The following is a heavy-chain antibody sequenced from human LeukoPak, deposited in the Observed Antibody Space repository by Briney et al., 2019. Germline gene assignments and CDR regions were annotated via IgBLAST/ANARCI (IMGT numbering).Heavy chain of an antibody. CDR1: GFXFSSYG. V-gene: IGHV3-30*18. CDR2: ISYDGSNK. Sequence: GGSLRLSCAVSGFXFSSYGIHWVRQAPGKGLEWVAVISYDGSNKYYADSVKGRFTISRDNSKNTLYLQMNSLRTEDTAVYYCAKDRNFDYWGQGTLVTVSS. J-gene: IGHJ4*02. CDR3: AKDRNFDY.